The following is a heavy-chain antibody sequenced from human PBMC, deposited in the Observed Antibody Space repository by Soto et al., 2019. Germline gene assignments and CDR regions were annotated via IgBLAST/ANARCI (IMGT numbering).Heavy chain of an antibody. CDR2: IYPGDSDT. CDR1: GYSFTSYW. J-gene: IGHJ6*02. Sequence: GESLKISCKGSGYSFTSYWIGWVRQMPGKGLEWMGIIYPGDSDTRYSPSFQGQVTISADKSISTAYLQWSSLKASDTAMYYCARGPRYYDFWSGYSTDYYYGMDVWGQGTTVTVSS. V-gene: IGHV5-51*01. D-gene: IGHD3-3*01. CDR3: ARGPRYYDFWSGYSTDYYYGMDV.